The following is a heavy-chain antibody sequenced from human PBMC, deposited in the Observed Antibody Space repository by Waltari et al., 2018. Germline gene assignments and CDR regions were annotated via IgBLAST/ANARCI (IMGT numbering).Heavy chain of an antibody. CDR1: GFTFSRFG. J-gene: IGHJ4*02. V-gene: IGHV3-33*01. D-gene: IGHD2-15*01. CDR2: IWHDGSDE. CDR3: AGQSTTLFDY. Sequence: QVQLVESGGGVVQPGRSLSLSCAASGFTFSRFGMHWVRQAPGKGVGWVSVIWHDGSDEYYVDSVKDRFTISRDNSKNTLYLQMNSLRAEDSAVYYCAGQSTTLFDYWGQGTLVTVSS.